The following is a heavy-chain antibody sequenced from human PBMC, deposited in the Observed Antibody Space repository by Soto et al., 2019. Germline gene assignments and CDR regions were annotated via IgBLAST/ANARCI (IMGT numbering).Heavy chain of an antibody. J-gene: IGHJ3*02. Sequence: SETLSLTCTVSGGSISSSSYYWGWIRQPPGKGLEWIGSIYYSGSTYYNPSLKSRVTISVDTSKNQFSLKLSSVTAADTAVYYCARHLSGSNAFDIWGQGTMVTVSS. D-gene: IGHD3-22*01. CDR1: GGSISSSSYY. CDR2: IYYSGST. CDR3: ARHLSGSNAFDI. V-gene: IGHV4-39*01.